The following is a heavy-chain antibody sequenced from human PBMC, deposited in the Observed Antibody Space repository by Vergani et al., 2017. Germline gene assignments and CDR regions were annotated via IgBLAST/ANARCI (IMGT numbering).Heavy chain of an antibody. V-gene: IGHV3-21*01. CDR3: AGDRAGYCSSTSCPNWFDP. CDR2: ISSSSSYI. CDR1: GFTFSSYS. D-gene: IGHD2-2*03. J-gene: IGHJ5*02. Sequence: EVQLVESGGGLVKPGGSLRLSCAASGFTFSSYSMNWVRQAPGKGLEWVSSISSSSSYIYYADSVKGRFTISRDNAKNSLYLQMNSLSAEDTAVYYCAGDRAGYCSSTSCPNWFDPWGQGTLVTVSS.